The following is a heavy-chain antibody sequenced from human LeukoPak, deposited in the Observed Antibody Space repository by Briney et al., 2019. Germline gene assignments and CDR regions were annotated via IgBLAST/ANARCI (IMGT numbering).Heavy chain of an antibody. V-gene: IGHV3-48*01. CDR3: AREGYSSSTYYYYYYYYMDV. CDR1: GFTFSSYS. J-gene: IGHJ6*03. Sequence: PGGSLRLSCAASGFTFSSYSMNWVRQAPGKGLEWVSYISSSSSTIYYADSVKGRFTISRGNAKNSLYLQMNSLRAEDTAVYYCAREGYSSSTYYYYYYYYMDVWGKGTTVTVSS. CDR2: ISSSSSTI. D-gene: IGHD6-13*01.